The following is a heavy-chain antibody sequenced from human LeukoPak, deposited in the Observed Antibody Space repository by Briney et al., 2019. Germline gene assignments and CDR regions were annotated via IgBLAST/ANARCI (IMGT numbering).Heavy chain of an antibody. Sequence: SETLSLTCIVSGGSISYYYWSWIRQPPGKGLEWIGYIYYSGNTNYNPSLKSRVTISVDTSKNQFSLKLNSVTAADTAVYYCARITYGDNHFDIWGQGTMVTVSS. V-gene: IGHV4-59*01. CDR2: IYYSGNT. CDR3: ARITYGDNHFDI. J-gene: IGHJ3*02. CDR1: GGSISYYY. D-gene: IGHD4-23*01.